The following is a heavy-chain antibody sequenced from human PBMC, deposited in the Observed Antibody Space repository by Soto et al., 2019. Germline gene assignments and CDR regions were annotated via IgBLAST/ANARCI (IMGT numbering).Heavy chain of an antibody. D-gene: IGHD2-8*01. J-gene: IGHJ5*01. CDR2: INHSGST. V-gene: IGHV4-34*01. CDR1: GGSFSGYY. Sequence: SETLSLTCAVYGGSFSGYYWTWIRQPPGTGLEWIGEINHSGSTNYNPSLKSRVNISVDTSKNQFSLKLTSVTPDDTAVYYCARLIGNSWLDSWGQGTLVTVSS. CDR3: ARLIGNSWLDS.